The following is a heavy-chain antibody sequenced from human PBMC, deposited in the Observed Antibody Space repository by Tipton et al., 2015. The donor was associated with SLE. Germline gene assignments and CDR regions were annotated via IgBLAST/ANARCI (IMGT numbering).Heavy chain of an antibody. CDR3: AKAPDY. V-gene: IGHV4-38-2*02. Sequence: TLSLTCIVSGSSIDGGYHWGWIRQPPGKGLEWIANIHHSGRTYYNPSLKSRVTISLDPSKRQFYLTLTSVTAADTAIYYCAKAPDYWGQGTLVTVSS. CDR1: GSSIDGGYH. J-gene: IGHJ4*02. CDR2: IHHSGRT.